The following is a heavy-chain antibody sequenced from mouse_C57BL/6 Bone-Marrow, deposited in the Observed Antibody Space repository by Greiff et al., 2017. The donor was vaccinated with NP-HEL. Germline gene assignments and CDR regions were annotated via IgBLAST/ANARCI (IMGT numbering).Heavy chain of an antibody. CDR1: GYSITSGYY. J-gene: IGHJ1*03. CDR2: ISYDGSN. CDR3: ARALLSYWYFDV. V-gene: IGHV3-6*01. Sequence: EVKLVESGPGLVKPSQSLSLTCSVTGYSITSGYYWNWIRQFPGNKLEWMGYISYDGSNNYNPSLKNRISITRDTSKNQFFLKLNSVTTEDTATYYCARALLSYWYFDVWGTGTTVTVSS. D-gene: IGHD2-1*01.